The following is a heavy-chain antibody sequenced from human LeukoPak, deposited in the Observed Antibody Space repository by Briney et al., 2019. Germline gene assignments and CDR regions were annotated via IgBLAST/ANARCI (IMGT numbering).Heavy chain of an antibody. D-gene: IGHD3-22*01. CDR3: VKDLTYESSGSVFDY. V-gene: IGHV3-43*01. Sequence: GGSLRLSCAASGFTFDDYTMHWVRQAPGKTLEGVSLINWHGTAYYADSVKGRFTISTDNSENSLYLQMDTLRSEDTAFYYCVKDLTYESSGSVFDYWGQGTLVTVSS. J-gene: IGHJ4*02. CDR1: GFTFDDYT. CDR2: INWHGTA.